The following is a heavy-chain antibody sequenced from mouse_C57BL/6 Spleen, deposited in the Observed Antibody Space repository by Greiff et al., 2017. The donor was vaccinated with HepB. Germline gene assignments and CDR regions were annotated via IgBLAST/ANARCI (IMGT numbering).Heavy chain of an antibody. Sequence: EVQRVESGPGLVKPSQSLSLTCSVTGYSITSGYYWNWIRQFPGNKLEWMGYISYDGSNNYNPSLKNRISITRDTSKNQFFLKLNSVTTEDTATYYCARDREGYSFYWGQGTTLTVSS. J-gene: IGHJ2*01. CDR2: ISYDGSN. V-gene: IGHV3-6*01. D-gene: IGHD2-3*01. CDR3: ARDREGYSFY. CDR1: GYSITSGYY.